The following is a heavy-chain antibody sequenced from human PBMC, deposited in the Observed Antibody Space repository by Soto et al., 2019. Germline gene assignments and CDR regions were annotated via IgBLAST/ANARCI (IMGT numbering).Heavy chain of an antibody. D-gene: IGHD4-17*01. CDR1: GFSLSTGGVG. CDR2: IYWDDVK. V-gene: IGHV2-5*02. Sequence: QITLKESGPTLVKPTQTLTLTCTLSGFSLSTGGVGVGWISQSPGKALEWLAVIYWDDVKHYSPSLERRLTITKDTSESEVVLTMTNMDPVDTATYYCARKGSGDYALDYWGQGMLVTVSS. CDR3: ARKGSGDYALDY. J-gene: IGHJ4*02.